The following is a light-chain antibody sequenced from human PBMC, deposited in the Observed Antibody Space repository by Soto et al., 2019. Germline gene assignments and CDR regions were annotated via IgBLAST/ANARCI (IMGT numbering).Light chain of an antibody. CDR3: QQYDNWPFT. CDR1: QSVSSK. Sequence: EIVMTQSPATLSVSPGGGATLSCRASQSVSSKLAWYQQKPGQAPRLLIYGASTRATGIPARFSGSESGTEFALTISSLQSEDFAVYYCQQYDNWPFTFGPGTKVDIK. J-gene: IGKJ3*01. CDR2: GAS. V-gene: IGKV3-15*01.